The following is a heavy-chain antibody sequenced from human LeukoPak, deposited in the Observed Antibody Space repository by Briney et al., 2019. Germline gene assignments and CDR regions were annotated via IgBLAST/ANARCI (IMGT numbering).Heavy chain of an antibody. CDR2: IYYSGSS. CDR3: ARGSGVTIFGVAAPYYFDL. D-gene: IGHD3-3*01. Sequence: SETLSLTCTVSDDSISSYYCTWIRQPPGKGLEWIGNIYYSGSSNYNPSLKSRVTLSLDTSKNQLSLQLTSVTAADTAVYYCARGSGVTIFGVAAPYYFDLWGQGTLVTVSS. CDR1: DDSISSYY. V-gene: IGHV4-59*01. J-gene: IGHJ4*02.